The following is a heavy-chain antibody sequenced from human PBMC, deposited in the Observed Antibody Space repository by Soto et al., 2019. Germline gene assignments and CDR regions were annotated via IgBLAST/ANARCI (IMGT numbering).Heavy chain of an antibody. CDR2: IIPIFGTA. CDR3: ARSYGSGPPDYYYGMDV. V-gene: IGHV1-69*13. J-gene: IGHJ6*02. Sequence: SVKVSCKASGGTFSSYAISWVRQAPGQGLEWMGGIIPIFGTANYAQKFQGRVTITADESTSTAYMELSSLRSEDTAVYYCARSYGSGPPDYYYGMDVWGQGTTVTVSS. D-gene: IGHD3-10*01. CDR1: GGTFSSYA.